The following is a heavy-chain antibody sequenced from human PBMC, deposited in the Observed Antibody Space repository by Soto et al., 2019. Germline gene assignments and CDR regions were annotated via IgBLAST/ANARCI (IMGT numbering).Heavy chain of an antibody. Sequence: GASVKVSCKASGYTFTGYYMHWVRQAPGQGLEWMGWINPNSGGTNYAQKFQGWVTMTRDTSISTAYMELSRLRSDDTAVYYCARGGVLRYFHPYRLDVWGQGTTVTVSS. CDR2: INPNSGGT. V-gene: IGHV1-2*04. J-gene: IGHJ6*02. CDR1: GYTFTGYY. D-gene: IGHD3-9*01. CDR3: ARGGVLRYFHPYRLDV.